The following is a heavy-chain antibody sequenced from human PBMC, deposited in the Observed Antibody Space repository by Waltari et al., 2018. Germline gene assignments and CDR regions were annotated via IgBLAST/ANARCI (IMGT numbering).Heavy chain of an antibody. V-gene: IGHV4-30-4*08. CDR2: IYYSGST. D-gene: IGHD3-3*01. J-gene: IGHJ4*02. CDR3: ARAGGIDFWCGYTPYYFDD. CDR1: AASISSGDYY. Sequence: VKLQASGPGLVKPSQTLSLPCTVSAASISSGDYYGSRLRQPSGKGLKWIGYIYYSGSTYYNPSLKSRVTISVDTSKNQFSLKLSSVTAADTAVYYCARAGGIDFWCGYTPYYFDDWGQGTLVTVSS.